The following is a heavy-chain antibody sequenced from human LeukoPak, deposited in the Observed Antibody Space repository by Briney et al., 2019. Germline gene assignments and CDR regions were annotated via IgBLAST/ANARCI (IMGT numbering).Heavy chain of an antibody. CDR3: ARDILTGSQSRFQH. Sequence: GGSLRLSCAASGFTLRSYAMSWVRQAPGKGLEWVSSISSSSSYIYYADSVKGRFTISRDNAKNSLYLQMNSLRAEDTAVYYCARDILTGSQSRFQHWGQGTLVTVSS. CDR2: ISSSSSYI. V-gene: IGHV3-21*01. D-gene: IGHD3-9*01. J-gene: IGHJ1*01. CDR1: GFTLRSYA.